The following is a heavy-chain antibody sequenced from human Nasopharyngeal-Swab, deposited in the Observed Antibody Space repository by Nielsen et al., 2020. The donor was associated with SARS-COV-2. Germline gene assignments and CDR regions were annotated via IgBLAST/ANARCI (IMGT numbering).Heavy chain of an antibody. Sequence: SETLSLTSAVSGDSISAGRYSWDWIRPPPGKGLEWIGSIYYSGTTYYNPSLKSRVTISVDTSKNQFSLKLNSATAADTAVYYCARWSSWYNWLDPWGQGTQVIVSS. V-gene: IGHV4-39*01. CDR1: GDSISAGRYS. CDR3: ARWSSWYNWLDP. J-gene: IGHJ5*02. D-gene: IGHD6-13*01. CDR2: IYYSGTT.